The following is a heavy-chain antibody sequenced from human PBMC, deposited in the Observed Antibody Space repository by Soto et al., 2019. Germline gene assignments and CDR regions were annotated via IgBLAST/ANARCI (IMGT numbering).Heavy chain of an antibody. V-gene: IGHV1-18*04. J-gene: IGHJ4*02. D-gene: IGHD3-22*01. CDR1: GYTFTSYG. CDR3: IYCYDSSGYPH. Sequence: ASVKVSGKASGYTFTSYGISWVRQAPGQGLEWMGWISAYNGNTNYAQKLQGRVTMTTDTSTSTAYMELRSLRSDDTAVYYCIYCYDSSGYPHWGQGTLVTVSS. CDR2: ISAYNGNT.